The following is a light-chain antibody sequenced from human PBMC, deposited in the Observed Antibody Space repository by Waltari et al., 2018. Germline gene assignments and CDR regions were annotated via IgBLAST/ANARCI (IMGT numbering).Light chain of an antibody. V-gene: IGLV2-14*03. CDR3: CSLTSSRTVI. CDR1: TGDVGAYNY. Sequence: QSALTQPASASESPGQSITISCTGTTGDVGAYNYVSWYQQLPGKAPKLLIYDVANRPSGVSDRFSGSKSGNTASLIISGLQAEDEADYYCCSLTSSRTVIFGGGTKLTVL. J-gene: IGLJ2*01. CDR2: DVA.